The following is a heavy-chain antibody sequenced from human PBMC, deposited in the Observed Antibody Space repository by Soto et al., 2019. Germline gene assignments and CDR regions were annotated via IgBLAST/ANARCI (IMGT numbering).Heavy chain of an antibody. CDR3: AVEDGSGSHSFDQ. Sequence: QVQAVQSGAEVKKPGASVKVSCKVSGYTLINYAVHWVRQAPGQGLEWMGWINAGNGNTKYSQKLQGRVTIIRDTSASTAYMELTSLRSEATAVYYCAVEDGSGSHSFDQWGQGTLVTVSS. CDR2: INAGNGNT. V-gene: IGHV1-3*01. CDR1: GYTLINYA. D-gene: IGHD3-10*01. J-gene: IGHJ4*02.